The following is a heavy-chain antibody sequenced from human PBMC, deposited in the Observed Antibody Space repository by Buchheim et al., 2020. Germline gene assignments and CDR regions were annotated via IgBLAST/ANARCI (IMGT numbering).Heavy chain of an antibody. CDR3: AGGLAVDY. Sequence: EVQLVESGGGLVQPGGSLRLSCAASGFTFGNYWMNWVRQAPGKGLEWVANVKGDGSEKNYMDSVKGRFTVSRDNAKNSLYLQINSLRVEVTAIYYCAGGLAVDYWGRGTL. CDR2: VKGDGSEK. V-gene: IGHV3-7*01. CDR1: GFTFGNYW. D-gene: IGHD3-3*02. J-gene: IGHJ4*02.